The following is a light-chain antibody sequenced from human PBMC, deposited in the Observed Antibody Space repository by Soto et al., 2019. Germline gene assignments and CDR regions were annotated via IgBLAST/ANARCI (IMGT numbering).Light chain of an antibody. CDR3: TSYTSSSTYV. CDR2: DVT. V-gene: IGLV2-14*03. Sequence: QSALTQPASVSGSPGQSITISCTGTSSDVGGFNYVSWYQQHPGKAPKLMIYDVTNRPSGVSYRCSGSKSGNTASLTISGLQAEDEADYYCTSYTSSSTYVFGTGTKLTFL. J-gene: IGLJ1*01. CDR1: SSDVGGFNY.